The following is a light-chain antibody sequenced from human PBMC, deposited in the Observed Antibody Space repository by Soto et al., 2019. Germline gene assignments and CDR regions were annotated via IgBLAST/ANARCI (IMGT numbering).Light chain of an antibody. J-gene: IGLJ2*01. V-gene: IGLV2-14*01. CDR3: SSYTTSSTLL. CDR1: SSDVGGYNY. Sequence: QSALTQPASVSGSPGQSITISCTGTSSDVGGYNYVSWYQQHPGRAPKLMIYDVINRPSGVSNRFSGSKSGNTASLTISGLQAEDEADYYCSSYTTSSTLLFGGGTKPTVL. CDR2: DVI.